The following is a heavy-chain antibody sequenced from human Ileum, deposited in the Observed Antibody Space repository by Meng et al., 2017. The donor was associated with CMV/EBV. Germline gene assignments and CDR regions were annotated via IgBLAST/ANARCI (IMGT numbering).Heavy chain of an antibody. J-gene: IGHJ4*02. Sequence: GGSLRLSCTVSGFTFGDYAMTWARQVPGKGLVWVSRLTSDGRTTYADSVKGRFTISRDDATSTLYLQMNSLRAEDTAVYYCARDGSYNFDYWGQGTLVTVSS. D-gene: IGHD1-26*01. V-gene: IGHV3-74*03. CDR1: GFTFGDYA. CDR3: ARDGSYNFDY. CDR2: LTSDGRTT.